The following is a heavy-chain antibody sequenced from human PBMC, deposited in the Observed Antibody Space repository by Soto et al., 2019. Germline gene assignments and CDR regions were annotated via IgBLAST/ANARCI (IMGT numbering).Heavy chain of an antibody. J-gene: IGHJ6*02. CDR2: INAGNGNT. Sequence: ASVKVSCKASGYTFTSYAMHWVRQAPGQRLEWMGWINAGNGNTKYSQKFQGRVTITRDTSASTAYMELSSLRSEDTAVYYCARGAAAGDYYCYYGMDVWGQGTTVTVSS. V-gene: IGHV1-3*01. D-gene: IGHD6-13*01. CDR1: GYTFTSYA. CDR3: ARGAAAGDYYCYYGMDV.